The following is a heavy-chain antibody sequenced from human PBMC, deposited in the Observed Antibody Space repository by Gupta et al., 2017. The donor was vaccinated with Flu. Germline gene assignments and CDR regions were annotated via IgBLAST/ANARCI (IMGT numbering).Heavy chain of an antibody. CDR2: ISSTGTNG. J-gene: IGHJ6*03. CDR3: VRDRSDLVGTYYYYYMDG. V-gene: IGHV3-11*01. D-gene: IGHD3-16*02. Sequence: ITWIRQAPGKGVGGVGYISSTGTNGNYADSVKGRFTVARDNSRKSVFLNMGGLRAEDTATYYCVRDRSDLVGTYYYYYMDGWGRGATVTVSS.